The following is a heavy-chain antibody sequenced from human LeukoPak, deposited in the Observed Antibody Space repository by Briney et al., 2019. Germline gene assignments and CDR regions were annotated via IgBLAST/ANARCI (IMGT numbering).Heavy chain of an antibody. CDR1: GYSFTSYW. CDR3: ARQGELLDDYVWGSYRPDAFDI. Sequence: GESLKISCKGSGYSFTSYWIGWVRQMPGKGLEWMGIIYPGDSDTRYSPSFQGQVTISADKSISTAYLQWSSLKASDTAMYYCARQGELLDDYVWGSYRPDAFDIWAKGQWSPSLQ. D-gene: IGHD3-16*02. J-gene: IGHJ3*02. CDR2: IYPGDSDT. V-gene: IGHV5-51*01.